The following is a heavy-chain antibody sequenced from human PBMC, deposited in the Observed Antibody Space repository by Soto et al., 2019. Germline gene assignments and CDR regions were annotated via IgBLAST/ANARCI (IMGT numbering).Heavy chain of an antibody. CDR1: GGSVRSDDHY. D-gene: IGHD5-18*01. Sequence: SETLCLTCTVSGGSVRSDDHYWNWIRQPPGKGLEWIGYIFYSGSAFYNPSLQSRVTIPVDTSNNQFSLKMKSVTAADTAVYYCARSPYSYGFNLWGQGTLVTVS. CDR3: ARSPYSYGFNL. J-gene: IGHJ4*02. CDR2: IFYSGSA. V-gene: IGHV4-30-4*01.